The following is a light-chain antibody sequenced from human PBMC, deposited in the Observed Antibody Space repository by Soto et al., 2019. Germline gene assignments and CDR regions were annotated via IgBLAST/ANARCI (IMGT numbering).Light chain of an antibody. Sequence: QSVLTQPASVSGSPGQSITISCTGTSSDVGGYNYVSWYQRHPGKAPKLMIYEVSHRPSGVSDRFSGSKSGNTASLTISGLQAEDEADYYCSSYTTSSTLVVFGGGTKLTVL. CDR2: EVS. V-gene: IGLV2-14*01. CDR3: SSYTTSSTLVV. CDR1: SSDVGGYNY. J-gene: IGLJ2*01.